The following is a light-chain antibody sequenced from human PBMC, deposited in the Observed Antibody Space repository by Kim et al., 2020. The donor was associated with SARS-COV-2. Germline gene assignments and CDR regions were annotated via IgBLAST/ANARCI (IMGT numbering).Light chain of an antibody. Sequence: EIVMTQSPATLSVSPGERATLSCRASQRVSSNLAWYQQKPGQAPRLLIFGASSRATGVPGRFSGSGSGTEFTLTISSLQSEDLAVYYCQHYNNWPVSFGGGTKVDIK. CDR3: QHYNNWPVS. V-gene: IGKV3-15*01. CDR2: GAS. CDR1: QRVSSN. J-gene: IGKJ4*01.